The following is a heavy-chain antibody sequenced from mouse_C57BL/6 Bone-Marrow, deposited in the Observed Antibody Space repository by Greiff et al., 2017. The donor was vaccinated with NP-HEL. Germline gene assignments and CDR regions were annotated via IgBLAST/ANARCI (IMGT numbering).Heavy chain of an antibody. V-gene: IGHV14-2*01. CDR1: GFNIKDYY. Sequence: VQLQQSGAELVKPGASVKLSCTASGFNIKDYYMHWVKQRTEQGLEWIGRIDPEDGETKYALKFQGKATITADTSSNTAYLQLSSLTSEDTAVYYCARKDYRRGYAMDYWGQGTSVTVSS. CDR3: ARKDYRRGYAMDY. J-gene: IGHJ4*01. CDR2: IDPEDGET. D-gene: IGHD2-14*01.